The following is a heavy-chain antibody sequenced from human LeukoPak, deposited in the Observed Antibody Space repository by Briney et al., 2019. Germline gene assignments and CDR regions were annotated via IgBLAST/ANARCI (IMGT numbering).Heavy chain of an antibody. Sequence: SETLSLTCTVSGGSISSSSYYWGWIRQPPGKGLEWIGSIYYSGSTYYNPSLKSQVTISVDTSKNQFSLKLSSVTAADTAVYYCARQSWYDFWSGYHDYWGQGTLVTVSS. D-gene: IGHD3-3*01. CDR1: GGSISSSSYY. J-gene: IGHJ4*02. V-gene: IGHV4-39*01. CDR2: IYYSGST. CDR3: ARQSWYDFWSGYHDY.